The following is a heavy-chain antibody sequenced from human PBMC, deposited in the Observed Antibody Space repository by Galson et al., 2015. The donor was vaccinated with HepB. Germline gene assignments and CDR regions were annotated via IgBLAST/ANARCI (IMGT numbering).Heavy chain of an antibody. V-gene: IGHV1-46*01. CDR2: INPSGGST. D-gene: IGHD3-10*01. J-gene: IGHJ4*02. Sequence: SVKVSCKASGYTFTSYYMHWVRQAPGQGLEWMGIINPSGGSTSYAQKFQGRVTMTRDTSTSTVYMELSSLRSEDAAVYYCARTTNSRWFGELLYPPHFDYWGQGTLVTVSS. CDR3: ARTTNSRWFGELLYPPHFDY. CDR1: GYTFTSYY.